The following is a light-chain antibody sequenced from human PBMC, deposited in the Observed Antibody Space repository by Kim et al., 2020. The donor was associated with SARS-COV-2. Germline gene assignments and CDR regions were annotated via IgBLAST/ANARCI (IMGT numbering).Light chain of an antibody. V-gene: IGKV2-30*01. CDR2: KVS. Sequence: PASIFCQAKQSLVFREWNIFFDWFPQRPGQSPRRLIYKVSNRDSGVPDRFSGSGSGTDFTLQISRVEAEDVGVYYCMQGTHWPFTFGPGTKVDIK. CDR1: QSLVFREWNIF. J-gene: IGKJ3*01. CDR3: MQGTHWPFT.